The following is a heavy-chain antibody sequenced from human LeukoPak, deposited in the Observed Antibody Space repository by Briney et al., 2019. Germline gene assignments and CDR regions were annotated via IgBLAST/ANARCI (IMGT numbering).Heavy chain of an antibody. CDR3: ARDRGGSYSAIDY. Sequence: GGSLRLSCAASGFTFSSYSMNWVRQAPGKGLEWVSFISSSSSSTIYYADSVKGRSTISRANAKTSMYLQMNSLRAEATAVYYCARDRGGSYSAIDYWGQGTLVTVSS. CDR2: ISSSSSSTI. CDR1: GFTFSSYS. J-gene: IGHJ4*02. V-gene: IGHV3-48*04. D-gene: IGHD1-26*01.